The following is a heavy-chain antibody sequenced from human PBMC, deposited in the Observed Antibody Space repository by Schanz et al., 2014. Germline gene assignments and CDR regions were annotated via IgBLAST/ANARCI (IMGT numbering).Heavy chain of an antibody. V-gene: IGHV3-11*06. D-gene: IGHD5-18*01. Sequence: VQLVESGGGLIQPGGSLRLSCAASGFVFGDYYMTWIRQAPGKGLEWLSYISDSGTYTNYADSVKGRFTISRDNSKNTLFLQMSSLRVDDMAVYYCGRAGTGMAGWYFELWGHGTLVTVSS. CDR1: GFVFGDYY. J-gene: IGHJ2*01. CDR3: GRAGTGMAGWYFEL. CDR2: ISDSGTYT.